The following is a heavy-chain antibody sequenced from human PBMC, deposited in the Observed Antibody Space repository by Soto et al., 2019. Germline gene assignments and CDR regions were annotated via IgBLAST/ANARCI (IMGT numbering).Heavy chain of an antibody. D-gene: IGHD6-13*01. CDR2: IYTSGST. CDR3: ARDLGKGYSSSWYAKNYYYYGMDV. V-gene: IGHV4-4*07. Sequence: SGTLALTCTVSGGSISSYYWSWIRQPAGKGLEWIGRIYTSGSTNYNPSLKSRVTMSVDTSKNQFSLKLSSVTAADTAVYYCARDLGKGYSSSWYAKNYYYYGMDVWGQGTTVTVSS. J-gene: IGHJ6*02. CDR1: GGSISSYY.